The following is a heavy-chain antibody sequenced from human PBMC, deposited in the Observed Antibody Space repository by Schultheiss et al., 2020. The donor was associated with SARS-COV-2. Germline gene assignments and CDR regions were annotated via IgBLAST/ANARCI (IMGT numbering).Heavy chain of an antibody. Sequence: SETLSLTCTVSGGSISSYYWSWIRQPPGKGLEWIGEINHSGSTNYNPSLKSRVTISVDTSKNQFSLKLSSVTAADTAVYYCAREWYSSSSFYYYYMDVWGKGTTVTVSS. J-gene: IGHJ6*03. CDR2: INHSGST. D-gene: IGHD6-6*01. CDR1: GGSISSYY. V-gene: IGHV4-34*01. CDR3: AREWYSSSSFYYYYMDV.